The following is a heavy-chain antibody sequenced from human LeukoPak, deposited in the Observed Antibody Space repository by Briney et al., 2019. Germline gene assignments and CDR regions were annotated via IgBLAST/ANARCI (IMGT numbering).Heavy chain of an antibody. CDR2: ISSSSSYI. J-gene: IGHJ4*02. CDR1: GFTFSSYS. D-gene: IGHD5-12*01. CDR3: ARVDIVATILPRQYAPAFDY. Sequence: PGGSLRLSCAASGFTFSSYSMNWVRQAPGKGLEWVSSISSSSSYIYYADSVKGRFTISRDNAKNSLYLQMNSLRAEDTAVYYCARVDIVATILPRQYAPAFDYWGQGTLVTVSS. V-gene: IGHV3-21*01.